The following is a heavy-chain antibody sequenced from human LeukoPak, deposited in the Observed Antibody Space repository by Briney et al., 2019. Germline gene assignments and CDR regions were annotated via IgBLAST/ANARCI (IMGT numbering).Heavy chain of an antibody. D-gene: IGHD5-24*01. CDR1: GLTFSSYE. V-gene: IGHV3-48*03. CDR3: ASRQSYTGYNY. Sequence: GGSLRLSCAASGLTFSSYEMNWVRQAPGKGLEWVSYISTSGSTIHYADSVKGRFTFSRDNVKNSVYLQMDSLRAEDTAVYYCASRQSYTGYNYWGQGTLVTVSS. J-gene: IGHJ4*02. CDR2: ISTSGSTI.